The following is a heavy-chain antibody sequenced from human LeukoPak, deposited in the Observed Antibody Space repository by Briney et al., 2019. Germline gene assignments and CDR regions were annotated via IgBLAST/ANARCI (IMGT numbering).Heavy chain of an antibody. J-gene: IGHJ1*01. D-gene: IGHD4-17*01. CDR2: IYYSGNT. CDR3: ARASFGDYSAEYFHH. CDR1: GGSISSGDYY. Sequence: SETLSLTCTVSGGSISSGDYYWSWIRQPPGKGLEWIGYIYYSGNTYYNPSLKSRVTISVDTSKNQFSLKLNSVTAADTAVYYCARASFGDYSAEYFHHWGQGTLVTVSS. V-gene: IGHV4-30-4*02.